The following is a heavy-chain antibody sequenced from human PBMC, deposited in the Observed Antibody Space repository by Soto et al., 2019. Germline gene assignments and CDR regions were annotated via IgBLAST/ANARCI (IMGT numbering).Heavy chain of an antibody. CDR2: ISGSGGST. CDR3: AKLYYDFWSGYSTPYYFDY. Sequence: GGSLRLSCAASGFTFSSYAMSWVRQAPGKGLEWVSAISGSGGSTYYADSVKGRFTISRDNSKNTLYLQMNSLRAEDTAVYYCAKLYYDFWSGYSTPYYFDYWGQGTTVTVSS. CDR1: GFTFSSYA. V-gene: IGHV3-23*01. J-gene: IGHJ4*02. D-gene: IGHD3-3*01.